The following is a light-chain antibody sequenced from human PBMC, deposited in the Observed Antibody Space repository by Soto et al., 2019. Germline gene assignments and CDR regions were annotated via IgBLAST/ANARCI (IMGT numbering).Light chain of an antibody. CDR3: ASWDDNLSGVV. CDR1: SSNIGRDF. Sequence: QSVLTQPPSASGTPGQRVTISCSGSSSNIGRDFVYWYQQVPGTAPKPLIYSDNQRYSRVPDRFSGSKSGTSASLTISGLRSEDEAHYYCASWDDNLSGVVFGGGTKVTVL. CDR2: SDN. J-gene: IGLJ2*01. V-gene: IGLV1-47*02.